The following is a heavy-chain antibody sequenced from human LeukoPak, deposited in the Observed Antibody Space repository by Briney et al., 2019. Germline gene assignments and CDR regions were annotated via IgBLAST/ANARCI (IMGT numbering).Heavy chain of an antibody. Sequence: SETLSLTCTVSGGSISSSSYYWGWIRQPPGKGLEWIGSICYSGSTYYNPSLKSRVTISVDTSKNQFSLKLSSVTAADTAVYYCARELRRPWYFDLWGRGTLVTVSS. J-gene: IGHJ2*01. V-gene: IGHV4-39*07. CDR1: GGSISSSSYY. D-gene: IGHD2-21*01. CDR2: ICYSGST. CDR3: ARELRRPWYFDL.